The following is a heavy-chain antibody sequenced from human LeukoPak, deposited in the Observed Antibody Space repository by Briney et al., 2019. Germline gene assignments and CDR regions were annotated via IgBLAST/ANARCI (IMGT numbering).Heavy chain of an antibody. CDR2: ISAYNGNT. J-gene: IGHJ4*02. CDR3: ARGSSGWLRSYFDY. Sequence: ASVKVSCKASGYTFTSYGISWVRQAPGQGLEWMGWISAYNGNTNYAQKLQGRVTMTTDTSTSTAYTELRSLRSDDTAVYYCARGSSGWLRSYFDYWGQGTLVTVSS. V-gene: IGHV1-18*01. D-gene: IGHD6-19*01. CDR1: GYTFTSYG.